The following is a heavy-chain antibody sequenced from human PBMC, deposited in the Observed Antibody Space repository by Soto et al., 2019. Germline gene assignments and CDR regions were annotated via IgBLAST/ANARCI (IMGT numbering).Heavy chain of an antibody. CDR2: ISGSGGST. Sequence: GGSLRLSCAASGFTFSSYAMSWVRQAPGKGLEWVSAISGSGGSTYYADSEKGLFTISRDNSKNTLYLQMNSLRAEDTAVYYCAKDQAGSFDYWGQGTLVTVSS. D-gene: IGHD6-13*01. V-gene: IGHV3-23*01. CDR3: AKDQAGSFDY. CDR1: GFTFSSYA. J-gene: IGHJ4*02.